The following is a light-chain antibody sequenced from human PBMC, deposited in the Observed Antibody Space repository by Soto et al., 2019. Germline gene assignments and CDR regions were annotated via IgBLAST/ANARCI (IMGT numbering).Light chain of an antibody. Sequence: IVLMQSPDTLSLSPGERATLSCRASRSLSSDYLAWYQQKPGQAPRLLIYGASSRATGIPDRLSGSGSGTDFTLTISRLEPEDFAVYYCQQYGSSLWTFGQGTKVDIK. CDR3: QQYGSSLWT. CDR1: RSLSSDY. CDR2: GAS. V-gene: IGKV3-20*01. J-gene: IGKJ1*01.